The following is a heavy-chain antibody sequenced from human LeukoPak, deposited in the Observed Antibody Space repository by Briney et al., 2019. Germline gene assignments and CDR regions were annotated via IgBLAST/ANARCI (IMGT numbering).Heavy chain of an antibody. J-gene: IGHJ4*02. Sequence: PGESLKISCKGSGYSFTSYWIAWVRQMPGKGLEWMGIIYPGDSNTRYSPSFQGHVTISADKSISTAYLQWSSLMASDTAMYYCARQKVTMVRGIIITEYFDYRGQGTLVTVSS. D-gene: IGHD3-10*01. CDR3: ARQKVTMVRGIIITEYFDY. CDR2: IYPGDSNT. CDR1: GYSFTSYW. V-gene: IGHV5-51*01.